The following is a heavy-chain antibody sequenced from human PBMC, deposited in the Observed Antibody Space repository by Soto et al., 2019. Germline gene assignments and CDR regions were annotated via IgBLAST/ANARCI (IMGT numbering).Heavy chain of an antibody. CDR1: GGSISSSSYY. J-gene: IGHJ4*02. D-gene: IGHD3-16*01. Sequence: SETLSLTCTVSGGSISSSSYYWGWIRQPPGKGLEWIGSIYYSGSTYYNPSLKSRVTISVDTSKNQFSLKLSSVTAADTAVYYCARINYIWGSYLPGYSDYWGQGTLVTVSS. CDR3: ARINYIWGSYLPGYSDY. CDR2: IYYSGST. V-gene: IGHV4-39*01.